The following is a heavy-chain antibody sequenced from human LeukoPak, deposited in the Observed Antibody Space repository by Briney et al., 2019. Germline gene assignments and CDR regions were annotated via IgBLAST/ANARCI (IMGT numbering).Heavy chain of an antibody. CDR3: ARDLYSSGSSYWYFDL. CDR1: GFTFTTYS. CDR2: ITSSGRYI. J-gene: IGHJ2*01. D-gene: IGHD6-19*01. V-gene: IGHV3-21*01. Sequence: GGSLRLSCAAPGFTFTTYSMNWVRQAPGKGLEWVSSITSSGRYIKYADSMKGRFTISRDNAKNSLYLQMNSLRAEDTAVYYCARDLYSSGSSYWYFDLWGRGTLVTVSS.